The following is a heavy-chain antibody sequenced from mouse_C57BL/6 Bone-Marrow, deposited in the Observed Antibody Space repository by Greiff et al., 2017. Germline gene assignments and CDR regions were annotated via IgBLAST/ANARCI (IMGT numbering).Heavy chain of an antibody. CDR1: GFTFSSYG. CDR2: ISSGGSYT. Sequence: EVQVVESGGDLVKPGGSLKLSCAASGFTFSSYGMSWVRQTPDKRLEWVATISSGGSYTYYPDSVKGRFTFSRDNAKNTLYLQMSSLRSEYTAMYYCARYYYGSSYVGAMDYWGQGTSVTGSS. CDR3: ARYYYGSSYVGAMDY. J-gene: IGHJ4*01. V-gene: IGHV5-6*01. D-gene: IGHD1-1*01.